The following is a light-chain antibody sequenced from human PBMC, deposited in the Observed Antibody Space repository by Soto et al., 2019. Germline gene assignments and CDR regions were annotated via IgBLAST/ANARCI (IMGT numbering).Light chain of an antibody. CDR2: DDR. Sequence: SYELTQPPSVSVAPGQTARITCGGTNIGRKSVHWYQQKPGQAPVVVVYDDRDRPSGIPERFSGSNSGNTAALAISGLQSEDEADYYCEAWDDSLNGRVFGGGTKVTVL. V-gene: IGLV3-21*02. CDR3: EAWDDSLNGRV. CDR1: NIGRKS. J-gene: IGLJ2*01.